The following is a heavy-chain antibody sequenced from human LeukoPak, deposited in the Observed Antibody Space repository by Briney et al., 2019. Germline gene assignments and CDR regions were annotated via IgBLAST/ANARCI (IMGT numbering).Heavy chain of an antibody. V-gene: IGHV3-33*01. CDR1: GFTFSSYS. Sequence: GGTLRLTCAASGFTFSSYSMHWARQAPGKGLEGVAVIWYDGSNQYYADSVKGRFTISRDNSKNTLYLQMNSLRAEDTAVYYCATGAKFGDLRQNWFDPWGQGTLVTVSP. CDR2: IWYDGSNQ. CDR3: ATGAKFGDLRQNWFDP. D-gene: IGHD3-10*01. J-gene: IGHJ5*02.